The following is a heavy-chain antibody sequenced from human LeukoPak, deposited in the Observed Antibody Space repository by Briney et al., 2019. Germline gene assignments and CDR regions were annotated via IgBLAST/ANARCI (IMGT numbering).Heavy chain of an antibody. CDR3: AKDSWRYYGSGNYLDY. D-gene: IGHD3-10*01. J-gene: IGHJ4*02. CDR2: ISGSGGST. CDR1: GFTFSSDA. Sequence: PGGSLRLSCAASGFTFSSDAMSWVRQAPGKGLEWVSAISGSGGSTYYADSVKGRFTISRDNSKNTLYLQMNSLRAEDTAVYYCAKDSWRYYGSGNYLDYWGQGTLVTVSS. V-gene: IGHV3-23*01.